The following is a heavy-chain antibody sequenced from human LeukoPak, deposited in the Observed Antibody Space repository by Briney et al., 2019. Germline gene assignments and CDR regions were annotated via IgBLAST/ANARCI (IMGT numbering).Heavy chain of an antibody. D-gene: IGHD6-19*01. CDR2: IKQDGSEK. Sequence: PGGSLRLSCAASGFTFSRYWMSWVRQAPGKGLEWVATIKQDGSEKYCVDSVKGRFTISRDNAKNSLYLQMNSLRAEDTAVYYCARDFLFTAGTVGFFDYWGQGTLVTVSS. CDR1: GFTFSRYW. V-gene: IGHV3-7*01. J-gene: IGHJ4*02. CDR3: ARDFLFTAGTVGFFDY.